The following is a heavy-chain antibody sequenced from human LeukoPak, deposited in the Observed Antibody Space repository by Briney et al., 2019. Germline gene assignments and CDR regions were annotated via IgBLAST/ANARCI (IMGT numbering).Heavy chain of an antibody. V-gene: IGHV5-51*01. J-gene: IGHJ4*02. Sequence: GESLKISCKGSGYRFSSHWIGWVRQMPGKGLEWMGLIYPGDSDTRYNPSFQGQVTMSADKSISTAYLHWSSLKASDTAMYYCARGEIVGGSTSNFDYWGQGALVTVSS. D-gene: IGHD1-26*01. CDR1: GYRFSSHW. CDR3: ARGEIVGGSTSNFDY. CDR2: IYPGDSDT.